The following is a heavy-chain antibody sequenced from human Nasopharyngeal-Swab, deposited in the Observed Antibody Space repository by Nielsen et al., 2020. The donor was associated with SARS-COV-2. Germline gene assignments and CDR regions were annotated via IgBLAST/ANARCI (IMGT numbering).Heavy chain of an antibody. Sequence: ASVKVSCKASGYTFTSYGISWVRQAPGQGLEWMGWISAYNGNTNYAQKLQGRVTMTTDTSTSTAYMELRGLRSDDTAVYYCARLYCGGDCSYYYYYGMDVWGQGTTVTVSS. CDR2: ISAYNGNT. D-gene: IGHD2-21*02. CDR3: ARLYCGGDCSYYYYYGMDV. J-gene: IGHJ6*02. V-gene: IGHV1-18*01. CDR1: GYTFTSYG.